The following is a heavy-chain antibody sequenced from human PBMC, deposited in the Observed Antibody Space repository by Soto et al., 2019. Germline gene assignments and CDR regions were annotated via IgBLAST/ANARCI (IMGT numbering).Heavy chain of an antibody. D-gene: IGHD5-12*01. J-gene: IGHJ6*03. CDR1: GGSISSGGYY. CDR2: IYYSGST. V-gene: IGHV4-31*03. Sequence: SETLSLTCTVYGGSISSGGYYWSCIRQHPGKGLEWIGYIYYSGSTYYNPSLKSRVTMSVDTSENQFSLRLSSVTAADTAVYYCARKDSGYADYMDVWGKGTSVTVSS. CDR3: ARKDSGYADYMDV.